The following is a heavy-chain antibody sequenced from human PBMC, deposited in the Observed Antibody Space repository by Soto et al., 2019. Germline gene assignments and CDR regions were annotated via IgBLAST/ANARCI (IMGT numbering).Heavy chain of an antibody. CDR3: ARGSWGGDGIDV. V-gene: IGHV3-21*01. CDR2: ISSSSRDI. CDR1: GFTFSTYT. J-gene: IGHJ6*02. D-gene: IGHD3-16*01. Sequence: KTGGSLRLSCAASGFTFSTYTINWVRQAPGKGLERVASISSSSRDIFYADSVKDRFTISRDNANSSVDLQMNSLRVGDTAIYYCARGSWGGDGIDVWGQGTTVTVS.